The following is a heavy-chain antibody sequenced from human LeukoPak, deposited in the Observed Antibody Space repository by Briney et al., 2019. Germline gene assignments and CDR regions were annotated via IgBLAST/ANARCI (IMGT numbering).Heavy chain of an antibody. CDR2: ISSSSGYI. J-gene: IGHJ4*02. V-gene: IGHV3-21*01. CDR3: AKDIVGGGDDY. D-gene: IGHD2-21*02. CDR1: GFTFSSYW. Sequence: PGGSLRLSCAASGFTFSSYWMNWVRQAPGKGLEWVSSISSSSGYIYYADSVKGRFTVSRDNAKNSIYLQMNSLQVEDTAVYYCAKDIVGGGDDYWGQGTLVIVSS.